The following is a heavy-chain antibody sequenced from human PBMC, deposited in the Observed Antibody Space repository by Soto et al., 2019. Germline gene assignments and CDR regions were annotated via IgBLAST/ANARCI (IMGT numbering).Heavy chain of an antibody. CDR2: IYYSGST. CDR1: GGSISSYY. V-gene: IGHV4-59*01. CDR3: ARGGYYYDSSGYYFKDAFDI. Sequence: SETLSLTCTVSGGSISSYYWSWIRQPPGKGLEWIGYIYYSGSTNYNPSLKSRVTISVDTSKNQFSLRLSSVTAADTAVYYCARGGYYYDSSGYYFKDAFDIWGQGTMVTVSS. J-gene: IGHJ3*02. D-gene: IGHD3-22*01.